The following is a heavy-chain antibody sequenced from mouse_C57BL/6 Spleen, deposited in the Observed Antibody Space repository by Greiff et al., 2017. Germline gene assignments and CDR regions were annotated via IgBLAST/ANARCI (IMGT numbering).Heavy chain of an antibody. J-gene: IGHJ2*01. CDR1: GFTFSDYG. Sequence: DVKLVESGGGLVKPGGSLKLSCAASGFTFSDYGMHWVRQAPEKGLEWVAYISSGSSTIYYADTVKGRFTISRDNAKNTLFLQMTSLRSEDTAMYYCALTRFDYWGQGTTLTVSS. V-gene: IGHV5-17*01. CDR2: ISSGSSTI. CDR3: ALTRFDY.